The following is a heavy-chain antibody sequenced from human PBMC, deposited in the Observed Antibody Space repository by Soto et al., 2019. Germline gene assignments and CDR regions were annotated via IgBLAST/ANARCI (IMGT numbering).Heavy chain of an antibody. CDR3: ARAYCSGGSCYYYYYGMDV. CDR1: GGSVSRVSYY. Sequence: SETLSLTCNVSGGSVSRVSYYWSWIRQSPGKGLEWIGEINHSGSTNYNPSLKSRVTISVDTSKNQFSLKPSSVTAADTAVYYCARAYCSGGSCYYYYYGMDVWGQGTTVTVSS. CDR2: INHSGST. V-gene: IGHV4-61*01. D-gene: IGHD2-15*01. J-gene: IGHJ6*02.